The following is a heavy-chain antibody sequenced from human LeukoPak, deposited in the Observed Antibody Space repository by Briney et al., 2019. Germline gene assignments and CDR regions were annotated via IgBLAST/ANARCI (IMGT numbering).Heavy chain of an antibody. CDR1: GFTFSSYG. CDR2: IWYDGSNK. Sequence: PGGSLRLSCAASGFTFSSYGMHWVRQAPGKGLEWVAVIWYDGSNKYYADSVKGRFTISRDNSKNTLYLQTNSLRAEDTAVYYCARESDYGDYLTDFAVDYWGQGTLVTVSS. CDR3: ARESDYGDYLTDFAVDY. D-gene: IGHD4-17*01. V-gene: IGHV3-33*01. J-gene: IGHJ4*02.